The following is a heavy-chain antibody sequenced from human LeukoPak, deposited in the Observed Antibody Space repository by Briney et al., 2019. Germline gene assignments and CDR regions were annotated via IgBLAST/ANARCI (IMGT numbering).Heavy chain of an antibody. CDR2: TSYGGSKT. Sequence: GGSLRLSCAASGFIFDHYGMYWVRQAPGQGLDWVAMTSYGGSKTRYADSVRGRFTISRDKSGNTLSLEMNDLRPEDTAVYYCAREGTMPGDAYDVWGQGTMVIVSS. CDR3: AREGTMPGDAYDV. D-gene: IGHD2-2*01. J-gene: IGHJ3*01. CDR1: GFIFDHYG. V-gene: IGHV3-30*03.